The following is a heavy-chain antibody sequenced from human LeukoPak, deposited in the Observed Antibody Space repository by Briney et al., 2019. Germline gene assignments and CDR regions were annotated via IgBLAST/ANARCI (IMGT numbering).Heavy chain of an antibody. CDR3: AKGGNYRSQPYFDY. J-gene: IGHJ4*02. V-gene: IGHV3-23*01. Sequence: QPGGSLRLSCAASGFTFSTYAMHWVRQAPGKGLEWVSSISDSGGYTFYADSVKGRFTISRDNSKNTVYLQMNSLRAEDTAVYYCAKGGNYRSQPYFDYWGQGTPVTVSS. CDR2: ISDSGGYT. CDR1: GFTFSTYA. D-gene: IGHD3-16*02.